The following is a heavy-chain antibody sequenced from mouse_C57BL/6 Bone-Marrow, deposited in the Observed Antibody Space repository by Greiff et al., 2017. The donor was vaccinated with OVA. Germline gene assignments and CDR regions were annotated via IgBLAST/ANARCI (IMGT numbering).Heavy chain of an antibody. CDR2: IDPENGDT. CDR3: TTERDYDGYFDV. V-gene: IGHV14-4*01. CDR1: GFNIKDDY. J-gene: IGHJ1*03. Sequence: VQLKQSGAELVRPGASVKLSCTASGFNIKDDYMHWVKQRHEQGLEWIGWIDPENGDTDYASKFQVKATITADTSSNTAYLQLSSLTSEDTAVYYCTTERDYDGYFDVWGTGTTVTVSS. D-gene: IGHD2-4*01.